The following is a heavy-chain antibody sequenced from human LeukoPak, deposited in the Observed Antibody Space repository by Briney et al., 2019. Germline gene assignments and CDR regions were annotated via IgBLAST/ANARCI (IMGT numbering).Heavy chain of an antibody. V-gene: IGHV3-7*05. J-gene: IGHJ4*02. CDR1: GFTFSNFW. CDR2: IKQDGNEK. CDR3: ARSFATDY. Sequence: GGSLRLSCAASGFTFSNFWMSWVRQAPGKGLEWVANIKQDGNEKYYVDSEKGRFSISRDNAKNSMSLLMNSLRAEDTAVYFCARSFATDYWGQGTLVTVSS.